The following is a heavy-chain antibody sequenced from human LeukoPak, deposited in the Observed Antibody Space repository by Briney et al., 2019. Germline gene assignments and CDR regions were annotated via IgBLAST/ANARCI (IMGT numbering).Heavy chain of an antibody. CDR3: ARDSFGGVIVLDY. Sequence: GGSLRLSCAASGFTFSSYCMSWVRQAPGKGLEWVANIKQDGSEKYYVDSVKGRFTISRDNAKNSLYLQMNSLRAEDTAVYYCARDSFGGVIVLDYWGQGPLVTVSS. V-gene: IGHV3-7*04. D-gene: IGHD3-16*02. CDR2: IKQDGSEK. J-gene: IGHJ4*02. CDR1: GFTFSSYC.